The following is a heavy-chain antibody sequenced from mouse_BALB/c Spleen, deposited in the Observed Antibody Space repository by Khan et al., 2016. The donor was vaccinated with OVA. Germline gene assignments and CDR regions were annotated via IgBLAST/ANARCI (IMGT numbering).Heavy chain of an antibody. D-gene: IGHD2-14*01. CDR1: GYTFTTYT. CDR2: ISPSSGYT. Sequence: QVQLKQSGTELARPGASVKMSCKASGYTFTTYTMHWVKQRPGQGLEWIGYISPSSGYTNYNQKFKDKATLTADKSSITAYMQLSSLTSEDSAVYYCAREGAYYRSDGWFAYWGQGTLVTVS. CDR3: AREGAYYRSDGWFAY. V-gene: IGHV1-4*01. J-gene: IGHJ3*01.